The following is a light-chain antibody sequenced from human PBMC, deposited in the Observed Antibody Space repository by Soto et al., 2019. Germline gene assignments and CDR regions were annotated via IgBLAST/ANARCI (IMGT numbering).Light chain of an antibody. J-gene: IGKJ4*01. Sequence: DIQMTQSPSSVSASVGDRVTITCRASQSISSWLAWYQQKPGKAPNLLIHTASRLQSGVPARFSGSGSGTDFTLTISSLQPEDFATYYCRQSNSFPLTFGGGTKVEIK. CDR1: QSISSW. CDR2: TAS. CDR3: RQSNSFPLT. V-gene: IGKV1-12*01.